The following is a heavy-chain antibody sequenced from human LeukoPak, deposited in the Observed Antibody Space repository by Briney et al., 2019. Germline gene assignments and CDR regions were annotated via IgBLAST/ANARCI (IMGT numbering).Heavy chain of an antibody. V-gene: IGHV3-21*01. Sequence: PGGSLRLSCAASGFTFSSYSMNWVRQAPGKGLEWVSSISSSSSYIYYADSVKGRFTISRDNAKNSLYLQMNSLRAEDTAVYYCARPGKEWLVLNWFDPWGQGTLVTVSS. CDR1: GFTFSSYS. CDR3: ARPGKEWLVLNWFDP. CDR2: ISSSSSYI. J-gene: IGHJ5*02. D-gene: IGHD6-19*01.